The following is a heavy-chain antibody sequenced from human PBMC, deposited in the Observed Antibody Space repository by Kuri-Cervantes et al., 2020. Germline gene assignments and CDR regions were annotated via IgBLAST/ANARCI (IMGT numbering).Heavy chain of an antibody. CDR2: INPNSGGT. J-gene: IGHJ6*02. Sequence: ASVKVSCKASGYTFTSYDINWVRQATGQGLEWMGWINPNSGGTNYAQKFQGRVTMTRDTSISTAYMELSRLRSDDTAVYYCARDNIVVVPAAILGYYYYGMDVWGQGTTVTVSS. CDR1: GYTFTSYD. CDR3: ARDNIVVVPAAILGYYYYGMDV. V-gene: IGHV1-2*02. D-gene: IGHD2-2*02.